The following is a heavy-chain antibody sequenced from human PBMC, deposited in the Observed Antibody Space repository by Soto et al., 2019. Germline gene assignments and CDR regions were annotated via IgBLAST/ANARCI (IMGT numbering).Heavy chain of an antibody. Sequence: PSETLXLTCTVSGGXISSTSYYWAWISKPPGKGLEWIGSIYYSGSTYYNPSLKSRVTISVDTSKNQFSLKLSSVTAADTAVYYCASPKIAFYNWFDPWGQGTLVTVSS. CDR2: IYYSGST. V-gene: IGHV4-39*01. J-gene: IGHJ5*02. D-gene: IGHD3-3*02. CDR3: ASPKIAFYNWFDP. CDR1: GGXISSTSYY.